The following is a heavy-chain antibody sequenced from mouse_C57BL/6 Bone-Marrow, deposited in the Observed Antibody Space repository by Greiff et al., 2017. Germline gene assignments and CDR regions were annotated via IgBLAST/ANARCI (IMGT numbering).Heavy chain of an antibody. D-gene: IGHD5-1*01. Sequence: QVQLQQPGAELVRPGTSVKLSCKASGYTFTSYWMHWVKQRPGQGLEWIGVIDPSDSYTNYNQKFKGKATWTVEPSSSTAYMQLSSLTSEDSAVYYCARDPVVPGYFDVWGTGTTVTVSS. J-gene: IGHJ1*03. V-gene: IGHV1-59*01. CDR1: GYTFTSYW. CDR2: IDPSDSYT. CDR3: ARDPVVPGYFDV.